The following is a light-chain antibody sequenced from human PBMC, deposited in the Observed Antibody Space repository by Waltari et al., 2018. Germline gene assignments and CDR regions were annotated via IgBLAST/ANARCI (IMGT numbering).Light chain of an antibody. Sequence: EIVLTQSPGTLSLSPGERATLSCRASQSIGRYLIWYQQKPGQAPRLLIYGASTRAAGIPDRFSGSGYGTDFSLTISRLEPEDFAVYYCQNHERLPAVFGRGTKVEIK. CDR2: GAS. V-gene: IGKV3-20*01. CDR1: QSIGRY. J-gene: IGKJ1*01. CDR3: QNHERLPAV.